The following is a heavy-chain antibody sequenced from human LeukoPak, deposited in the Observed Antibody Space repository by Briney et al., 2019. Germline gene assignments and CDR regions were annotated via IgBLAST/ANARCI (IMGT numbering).Heavy chain of an antibody. Sequence: SETLSLTCTVSGGSISSGSYYWSWIRQPPGKGLEWIGYIYHSGSTYYNPSLKSRVTISVDRSKNQFSLKLSSVTAADTAVYYCAREVFGGYDFYRSAAGYFDCWGQGTLVTVSS. J-gene: IGHJ4*02. CDR2: IYHSGST. D-gene: IGHD5-12*01. V-gene: IGHV4-30-2*01. CDR1: GGSISSGSYY. CDR3: AREVFGGYDFYRSAAGYFDC.